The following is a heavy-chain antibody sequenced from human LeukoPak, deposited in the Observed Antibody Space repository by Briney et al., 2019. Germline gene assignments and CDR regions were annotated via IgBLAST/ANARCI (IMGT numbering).Heavy chain of an antibody. J-gene: IGHJ4*02. Sequence: PGGSLRLSCAASGFTFSSYWMSWVRQAPGKGLEWVAVISYDGTNKYYADSVKGRFTISRDNSKNTLYLQMSSLRAEDTAVYYCAKGAVYCSSPKYPTGSAPSCFDNWGQGTLVTVSS. CDR3: AKGAVYCSSPKYPTGSAPSCFDN. V-gene: IGHV3-30*18. D-gene: IGHD2-2*01. CDR2: ISYDGTNK. CDR1: GFTFSSYW.